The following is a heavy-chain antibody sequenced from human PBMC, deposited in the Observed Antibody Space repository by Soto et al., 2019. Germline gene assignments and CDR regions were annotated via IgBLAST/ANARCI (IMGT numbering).Heavy chain of an antibody. D-gene: IGHD3-22*01. CDR1: GYTFTSYD. J-gene: IGHJ3*02. CDR2: MNPNSGNT. CDR3: ARTWYDSSGPHDAFDI. Sequence: ASVKFSCKDSGYTFTSYDINWVRQATGQGLEWMGWMNPNSGNTGYAQKFQGRVTMTRNTSISTAYMELSSLRSEDTAVYYCARTWYDSSGPHDAFDIWGQGTMVTVSS. V-gene: IGHV1-8*01.